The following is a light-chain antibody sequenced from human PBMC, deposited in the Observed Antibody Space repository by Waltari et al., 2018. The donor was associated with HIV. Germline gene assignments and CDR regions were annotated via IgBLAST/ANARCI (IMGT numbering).Light chain of an antibody. V-gene: IGKV4-1*01. CDR2: WAS. Sequence: DIVMAQSPDSLAVSLGERATINCKSSQSVLYSSNNKNYLAWYQQKQGQSPKLLIYWASTREFGVPDRFSGSGSGTDFTLTISSLQAEDVAVYYCQQYYSTPLTFGVGTKVEIK. CDR1: QSVLYSSNNKNY. CDR3: QQYYSTPLT. J-gene: IGKJ4*01.